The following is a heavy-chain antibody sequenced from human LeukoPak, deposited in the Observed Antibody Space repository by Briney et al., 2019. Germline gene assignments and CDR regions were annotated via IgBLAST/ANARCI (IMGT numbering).Heavy chain of an antibody. V-gene: IGHV4-59*01. Sequence: SETLSLTCAVYGGSFSGYYWSWIRQPPGKGLEWIGYIYYSGSTKYNPSLTSRVTISVDTSKNQFSLKLTSVTAADTAVYYCARYNILTASDYWGQGILVTVSS. CDR1: GGSFSGYY. D-gene: IGHD3-9*01. J-gene: IGHJ4*02. CDR3: ARYNILTASDY. CDR2: IYYSGST.